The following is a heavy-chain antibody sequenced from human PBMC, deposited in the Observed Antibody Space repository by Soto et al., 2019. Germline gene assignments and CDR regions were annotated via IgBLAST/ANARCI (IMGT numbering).Heavy chain of an antibody. CDR1: GFTFSSYA. D-gene: IGHD3-22*01. CDR3: ARDYYDSSGYYYEDYYYYGMDV. Sequence: PGGSLRLSCAASGFTFSSYAMHWVRQAPGKGLEWVAVISYDGSNKYYADSVKGRFTISRDNSKNTLYLQMNSLRAEDTAVYYCARDYYDSSGYYYEDYYYYGMDVWGQGTTVTVSS. J-gene: IGHJ6*02. CDR2: ISYDGSNK. V-gene: IGHV3-30-3*01.